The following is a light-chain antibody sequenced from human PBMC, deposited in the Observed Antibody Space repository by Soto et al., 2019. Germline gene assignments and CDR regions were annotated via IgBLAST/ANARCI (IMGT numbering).Light chain of an antibody. CDR3: QQFDGSSRT. Sequence: EVVLTQSPGTLSLSPGASATLSCRASQGISSTYLAWYQQRPGQAPRLLIYSASFRATGIPDRFSVSGSGTHFTLTITTLQPDDFAVYYCQQFDGSSRTFGQGTKVEIK. CDR2: SAS. J-gene: IGKJ1*01. V-gene: IGKV3-20*01. CDR1: QGISSTY.